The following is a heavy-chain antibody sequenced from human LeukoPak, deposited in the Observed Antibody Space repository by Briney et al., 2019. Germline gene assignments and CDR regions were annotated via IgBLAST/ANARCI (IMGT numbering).Heavy chain of an antibody. CDR3: ARGAFGVLLSAFDI. J-gene: IGHJ3*02. CDR1: GGSISSSSYY. V-gene: IGHV4-39*07. Sequence: SETLSLTCTVSGGSISSSSYYWGWIRQPPGKGLEWIGRIYYSGSTHYNPSLKSRVIISVDTSKNQFSLKLSSVTAADTAVYWCARGAFGVLLSAFDIWGQGTMVSVSS. D-gene: IGHD3-3*01. CDR2: IYYSGST.